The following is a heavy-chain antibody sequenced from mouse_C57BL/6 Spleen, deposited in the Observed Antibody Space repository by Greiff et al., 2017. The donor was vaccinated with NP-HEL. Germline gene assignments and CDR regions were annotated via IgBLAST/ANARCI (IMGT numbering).Heavy chain of an antibody. V-gene: IGHV1-50*01. Sequence: QVQLQQPGAELVKPGASVKLSCKASGYTFTSYWMQWVKQRPGQGLEWIGEIDPSDSYTNYNQKFKGKATLTVDTSSSTAYMQLSSLTSEDSAVYYCARCYGSSYDFDYWGQGTTLTVSS. CDR1: GYTFTSYW. CDR2: IDPSDSYT. D-gene: IGHD1-1*01. CDR3: ARCYGSSYDFDY. J-gene: IGHJ2*01.